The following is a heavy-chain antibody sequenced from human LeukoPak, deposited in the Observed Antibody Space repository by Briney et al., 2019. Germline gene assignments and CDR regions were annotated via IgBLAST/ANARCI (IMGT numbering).Heavy chain of an antibody. CDR3: ARGGNYHVY. V-gene: IGHV3-7*04. J-gene: IGHJ4*02. CDR1: GSTFITYR. Sequence: RGSLRPSGAASGSTFITYRMSWVRQAPGKGLEWLANIKEDGSEKYYADPGKGGFTISRDNAKNSLSLQMNSLRAEDTAVYYCARGGNYHVYWGQGTLVTVSS. D-gene: IGHD3-16*02. CDR2: IKEDGSEK.